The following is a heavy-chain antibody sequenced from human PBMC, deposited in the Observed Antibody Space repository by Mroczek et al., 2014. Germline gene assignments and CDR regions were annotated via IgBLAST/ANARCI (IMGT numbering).Heavy chain of an antibody. Sequence: QVQLQESGPGLVKPSETLSLTCTVSGGSISSYYWSWIRQPPGKGLEWIGYIYYSGSTNYNPSLKSRVTISVDTSKNQFSLKLSSVTAADTAVYYCARDGPYYDILTGYFYYYYGMDVWGQGTTVTVSS. CDR2: IYYSGST. CDR3: ARDGPYYDILTGYFYYYYGMDV. D-gene: IGHD3-9*01. V-gene: IGHV4-59*01. CDR1: GGSISSYY. J-gene: IGHJ6*02.